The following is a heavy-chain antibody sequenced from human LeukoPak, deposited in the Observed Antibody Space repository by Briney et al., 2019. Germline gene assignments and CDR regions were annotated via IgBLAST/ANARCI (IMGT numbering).Heavy chain of an antibody. CDR2: IYFNGVT. CDR1: GASISSPSYY. Sequence: SETLSLTCTVSGASISSPSYYWAWIRQPPGKGLEWIGSIYFNGVTYYNPSLRSRVTISVDTSKNQFSLKRTSVTTSDTSVYYCARHNLQAYYFDSWGQGTLVTVSS. D-gene: IGHD5-24*01. CDR3: ARHNLQAYYFDS. V-gene: IGHV4-39*01. J-gene: IGHJ4*02.